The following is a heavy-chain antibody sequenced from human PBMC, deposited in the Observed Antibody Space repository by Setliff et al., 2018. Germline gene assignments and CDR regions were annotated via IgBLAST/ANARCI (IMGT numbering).Heavy chain of an antibody. V-gene: IGHV4-4*08. CDR2: VYTSGGT. Sequence: SETLSLTCIVSGGSIGHYYWNWIRQPPGKGLEWIGYVYTSGGTNYNPSLKSRVTISVDTSKNQFSLKLDSVIVADTAVYYCASNPFNSGPPYYFDYWGQGTLVTVSS. D-gene: IGHD6-19*01. CDR3: ASNPFNSGPPYYFDY. J-gene: IGHJ4*02. CDR1: GGSIGHYY.